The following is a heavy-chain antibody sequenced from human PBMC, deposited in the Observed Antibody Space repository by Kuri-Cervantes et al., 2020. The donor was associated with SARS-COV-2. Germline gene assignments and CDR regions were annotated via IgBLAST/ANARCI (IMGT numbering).Heavy chain of an antibody. V-gene: IGHV4-38-2*01. CDR2: IYYSGST. J-gene: IGHJ4*02. Sequence: SETLSLTCAVSGYSISSGYYWSWIRQPPGKGLEWIGYIYYSGSTYYNPSLKSRVTISVDTSKNQFSLKLSSVTAADTAVYYCARLEIPLVAAAYAYWGQGTLVTVSS. CDR1: GYSISSGYY. CDR3: ARLEIPLVAAAYAY. D-gene: IGHD6-13*01.